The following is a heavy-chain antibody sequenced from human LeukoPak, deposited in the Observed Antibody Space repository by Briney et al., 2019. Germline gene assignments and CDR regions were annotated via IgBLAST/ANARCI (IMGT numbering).Heavy chain of an antibody. Sequence: EASVKVSCKASGYTFTSYDINWVRQATGQGLEWMGWMNPNSGNTGYAQKFQGRVTMTRNTSINTAYMELSSLRSEDTAMYYCARVYSRRSSGYYYADYWGQGTLVTVSS. CDR2: MNPNSGNT. D-gene: IGHD3-22*01. V-gene: IGHV1-8*01. J-gene: IGHJ4*02. CDR3: ARVYSRRSSGYYYADY. CDR1: GYTFTSYD.